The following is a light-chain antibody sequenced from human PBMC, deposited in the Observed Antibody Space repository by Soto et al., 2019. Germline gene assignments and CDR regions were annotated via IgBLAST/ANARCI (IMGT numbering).Light chain of an antibody. CDR3: ETWDSKSWV. CDR1: SGHSSYT. V-gene: IGLV4-60*03. CDR2: LEGTGDY. J-gene: IGLJ3*02. Sequence: QSALTQSSSASASLRSSVKLTCTLSSGHSSYTIAWHQQQPGKAPRYLMKLEGTGDYNKGSGVPDRFSASSSGADRYLSISNLQSEDEADYYCETWDSKSWVFGGGTKLTVL.